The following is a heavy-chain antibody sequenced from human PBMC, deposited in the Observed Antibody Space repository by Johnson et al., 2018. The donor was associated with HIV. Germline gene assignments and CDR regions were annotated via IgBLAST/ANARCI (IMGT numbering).Heavy chain of an antibody. CDR2: VSYDGSKK. J-gene: IGHJ3*02. CDR1: GFTFSNYP. V-gene: IGHV3-30*04. Sequence: QVQLVESGGGLVKPGGSLRLSCAASGFTFSNYPMHWVRQAPGKGLEWVAVVSYDGSKKFYADSVKGRFTISRDDAKNLLFLQMNSLTADDTAVYYCGRGGRVVMEDVFGIWGQGTMVTVSS. CDR3: GRGGRVVMEDVFGI. D-gene: IGHD3-3*01.